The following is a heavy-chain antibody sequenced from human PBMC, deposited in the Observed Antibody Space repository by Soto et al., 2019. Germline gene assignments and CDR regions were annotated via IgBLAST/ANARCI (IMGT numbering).Heavy chain of an antibody. J-gene: IGHJ3*02. CDR3: ARESVRYFDWPNHAFDI. V-gene: IGHV1-18*01. CDR2: ISAYNGNT. Sequence: GASVKVSCKASGYTFTSYGISWVRQAPGQGLEWMGWISAYNGNTNYAQKLQGRVTMTTDTSTSTAYMELRSLRSDDTAVYYCARESVRYFDWPNHAFDIWGQGTMVTVSS. D-gene: IGHD3-9*01. CDR1: GYTFTSYG.